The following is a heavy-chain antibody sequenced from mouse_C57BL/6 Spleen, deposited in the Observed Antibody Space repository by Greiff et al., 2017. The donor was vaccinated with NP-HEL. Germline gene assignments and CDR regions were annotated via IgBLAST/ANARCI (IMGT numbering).Heavy chain of an antibody. CDR2: IYPGDGDT. V-gene: IGHV1-82*01. J-gene: IGHJ1*03. CDR3: AIGSSPPYWYFDV. D-gene: IGHD1-1*01. Sequence: QVQLQQSGPELVKPGASVKISCKASGYAFSSSWMNWVKQRPGKGLEWIGRIYPGDGDTNYNGKFKGKATLTADKSSSTAYMQLSSLTSEDSAVYFCAIGSSPPYWYFDVWGTGTTVTVSS. CDR1: GYAFSSSW.